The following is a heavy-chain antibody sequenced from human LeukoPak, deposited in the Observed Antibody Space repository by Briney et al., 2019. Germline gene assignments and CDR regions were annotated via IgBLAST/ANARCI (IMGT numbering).Heavy chain of an antibody. CDR3: AKGTAVADIYFDY. Sequence: GGSLRLSCAASGFTFSTYAMSWVRQAPGKGLEWVSSITGTSGNIYSADSVRGRFSISRGNSKNMLYLQMNSLRAEDTAVYYCAKGTAVADIYFDYWGQGTLVTVSS. D-gene: IGHD6-19*01. V-gene: IGHV3-23*01. CDR2: ITGTSGNI. CDR1: GFTFSTYA. J-gene: IGHJ4*02.